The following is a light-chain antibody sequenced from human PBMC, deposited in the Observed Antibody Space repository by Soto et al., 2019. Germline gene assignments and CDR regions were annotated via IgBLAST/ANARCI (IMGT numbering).Light chain of an antibody. CDR2: EAT. Sequence: QSALTQPASVSGSPGQSITISCTGTSSDVSWYQQHPGKAPKLIIYEATKRPSGVSNRFSGSKSGNTVSLTVSGLQAEDEADYYCCLSASRTTFMFGGGTKVTVL. CDR3: CLSASRTTFM. V-gene: IGLV2-23*02. CDR1: SSDV. J-gene: IGLJ3*02.